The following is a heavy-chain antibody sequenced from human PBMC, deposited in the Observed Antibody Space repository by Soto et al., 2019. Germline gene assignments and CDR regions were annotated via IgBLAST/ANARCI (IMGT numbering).Heavy chain of an antibody. D-gene: IGHD5-18*01. Sequence: SETLSLTCTVSGGSISSSSYYWGWIRQPPGKGLEWIGSIYYSGSTYYNPSLKSRVTISVDTSKNQFSLKLSSVTAADTAVYYCARGDTAMGNYYYYGMDVWGQGTTVTVSS. CDR2: IYYSGST. CDR3: ARGDTAMGNYYYYGMDV. V-gene: IGHV4-39*01. J-gene: IGHJ6*02. CDR1: GGSISSSSYY.